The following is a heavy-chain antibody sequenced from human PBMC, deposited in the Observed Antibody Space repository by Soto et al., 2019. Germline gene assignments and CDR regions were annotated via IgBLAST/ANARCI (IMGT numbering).Heavy chain of an antibody. D-gene: IGHD2-15*01. CDR3: ATVGYCSGGSCAGDYYYYGMDV. J-gene: IGHJ6*02. V-gene: IGHV4-39*01. CDR1: GGSISSSGYY. CDR2: IYYSGST. Sequence: PSETLSLTCTVSGGSISSSGYYWGWIRQPPGKGLEWIGSIYYSGSTYYNPSLKSRVTISVDTSKNQFSLKLSSVTAADTAVYYCATVGYCSGGSCAGDYYYYGMDVWGQGTAVTVSS.